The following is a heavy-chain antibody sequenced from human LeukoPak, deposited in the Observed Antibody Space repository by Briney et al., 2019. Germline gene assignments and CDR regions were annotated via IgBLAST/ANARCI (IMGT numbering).Heavy chain of an antibody. CDR3: SRLAPYPGVWASDY. V-gene: IGHV4-59*08. J-gene: IGHJ4*02. CDR2: IYSTGTT. D-gene: IGHD2-8*01. Sequence: SETLSLTCTVSGCSISNYYWTWIRQPPGKGLEGIGDIYSTGTTNSNPSLKSRVTISVDMSKNQFSLKLSSVTAADTAVYSCSRLAPYPGVWASDYWGQGTLVTVSS. CDR1: GCSISNYY.